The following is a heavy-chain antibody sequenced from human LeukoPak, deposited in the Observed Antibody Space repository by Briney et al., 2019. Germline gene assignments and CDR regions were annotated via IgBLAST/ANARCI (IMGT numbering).Heavy chain of an antibody. D-gene: IGHD6-19*01. CDR2: ITSDSRYM. CDR1: GFTFSSYN. CDR3: AKKRAVAGTKYYYMDV. V-gene: IGHV3-21*01. Sequence: GGSLSLSCAASGFTFSSYNMNWVRQAPGKGLEWVSSITSDSRYMYYADSVKGRFTISRDNAKNSLYLQMNSLRAEDAALYFCAKKRAVAGTKYYYMDVWGKGTTVTVSS. J-gene: IGHJ6*03.